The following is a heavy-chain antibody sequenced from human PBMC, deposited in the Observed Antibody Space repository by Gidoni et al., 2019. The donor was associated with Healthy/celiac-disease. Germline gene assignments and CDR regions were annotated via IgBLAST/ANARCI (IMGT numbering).Heavy chain of an antibody. V-gene: IGHV1-3*01. Sequence: QVQLVQSGAEGKKPGASVKVSCKAAGDTLTSYAMHWGSQAPGQRLEWMGGINAGNGNTTYSQKFQGRVTITRYTSASTAYMELSSLRSEDTAVYYCARDMIFGYSGYDSSFDYWGQGTLVTVSS. D-gene: IGHD5-12*01. CDR2: INAGNGNT. CDR1: GDTLTSYA. J-gene: IGHJ4*02. CDR3: ARDMIFGYSGYDSSFDY.